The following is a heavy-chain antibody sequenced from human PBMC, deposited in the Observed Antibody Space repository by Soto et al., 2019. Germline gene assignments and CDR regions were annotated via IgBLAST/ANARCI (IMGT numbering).Heavy chain of an antibody. CDR2: IWYDGSNK. V-gene: IGHV3-33*01. CDR3: ARQGGDYGYYYYGMDV. CDR1: GFTFSSYG. J-gene: IGHJ6*02. Sequence: QVQLVESGGGVVQPGRSLRLSCAASGFTFSSYGMHWVRQAPGKGLEWVAVIWYDGSNKYYADSVKGRFTISRDNSKNTLDRQMNSLRAEDTAGYYCARQGGDYGYYYYGMDVWGQGTTVTVSS. D-gene: IGHD4-17*01.